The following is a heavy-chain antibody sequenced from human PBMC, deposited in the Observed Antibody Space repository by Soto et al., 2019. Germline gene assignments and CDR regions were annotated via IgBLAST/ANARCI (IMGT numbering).Heavy chain of an antibody. CDR2: IYSGGST. CDR1: GFTVSGNY. Sequence: PGGSLRLSCAASGFTVSGNYMSWVRQTPGKGLEWVSVIYSGGSTYYADSVKGRFTISRDNSKNTLYLQMNSLRAEDTAVYYCARDELLVQLWLKAYYYYGMDVWGQGTTVTVSS. CDR3: ARDELLVQLWLKAYYYYGMDV. J-gene: IGHJ6*02. D-gene: IGHD5-18*01. V-gene: IGHV3-53*01.